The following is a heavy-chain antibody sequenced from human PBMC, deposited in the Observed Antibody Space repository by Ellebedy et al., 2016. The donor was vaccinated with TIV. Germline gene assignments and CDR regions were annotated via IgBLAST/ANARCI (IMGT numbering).Heavy chain of an antibody. D-gene: IGHD6-19*01. CDR1: GVSVSSNNW. Sequence: SETLSLTXSASGVSVSSNNWWNCVRPPPGKGLEWIGEIFPPSGTTNYNPSVKSRVTTSLDTSENQFSLKLNSVNVAETAVYYCARGFPAAWELAGAWGQGTLVTVSA. CDR2: IFPPSGTT. V-gene: IGHV4-4*02. J-gene: IGHJ4*02. CDR3: ARGFPAAWELAGA.